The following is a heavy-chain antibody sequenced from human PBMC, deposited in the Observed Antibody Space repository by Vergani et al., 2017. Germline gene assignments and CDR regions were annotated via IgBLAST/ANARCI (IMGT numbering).Heavy chain of an antibody. D-gene: IGHD3-22*01. Sequence: QVQLQESGPGLVKPSETLSLTCAVSGGSISSGGYSWSWIRQPPGKGLEWIGYIYHSGSTYYNPSLKSRVTISVDRSKNQFSLKLSSVTAADTAVYYCARGGDDSSGYYPRDWFDPWGQGTLVTVSS. V-gene: IGHV4-30-2*01. CDR2: IYHSGST. J-gene: IGHJ5*02. CDR3: ARGGDDSSGYYPRDWFDP. CDR1: GGSISSGGYS.